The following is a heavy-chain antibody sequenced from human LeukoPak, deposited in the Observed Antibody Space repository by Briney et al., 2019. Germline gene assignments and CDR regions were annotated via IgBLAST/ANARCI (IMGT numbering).Heavy chain of an antibody. CDR2: MNPNSGNT. CDR3: ARGSVLLWFGELFAYYFGY. D-gene: IGHD3-10*01. J-gene: IGHJ4*02. V-gene: IGHV1-8*02. Sequence: GASVKVSCKSSGYTFTGYYMHWVRQATGQGLEWMGWMNPNSGNTGYAQKFQGRVTMTRNTSISTAYMELSSLRSEDTAVYYCARGSVLLWFGELFAYYFGYWGQGTLVTVSS. CDR1: GYTFTGYY.